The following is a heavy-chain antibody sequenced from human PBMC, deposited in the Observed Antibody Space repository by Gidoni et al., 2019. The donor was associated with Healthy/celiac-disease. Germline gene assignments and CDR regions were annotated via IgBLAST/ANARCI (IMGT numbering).Heavy chain of an antibody. Sequence: QVQLVESGGGVVQPGRSLRLSCAASGFTFRSYGMHWVRQAPGKGLELVAVISYDGSNKYYADSVKGRFTISRDNSKNTLYLQMNSLRAEDTAVYYCAKWEGYYYDSSGPSIWGQGTLVTVSS. CDR3: AKWEGYYYDSSGPSI. CDR1: GFTFRSYG. D-gene: IGHD3-22*01. J-gene: IGHJ4*02. CDR2: ISYDGSNK. V-gene: IGHV3-30*18.